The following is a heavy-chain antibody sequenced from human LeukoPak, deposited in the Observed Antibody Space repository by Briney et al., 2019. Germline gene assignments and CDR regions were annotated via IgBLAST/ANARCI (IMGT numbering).Heavy chain of an antibody. Sequence: PGGSLRLSCAASGFTFSSYSMNWVRQAPGKGLEWVSSISSSSSYIYYADSVKGRFTISRDNAKNSLYLQMNSLRAEDTAVYYCAVDIVVVPGYWGQGTLVTVSS. CDR2: ISSSSSYI. D-gene: IGHD2-2*01. CDR3: AVDIVVVPGY. V-gene: IGHV3-21*01. CDR1: GFTFSSYS. J-gene: IGHJ4*02.